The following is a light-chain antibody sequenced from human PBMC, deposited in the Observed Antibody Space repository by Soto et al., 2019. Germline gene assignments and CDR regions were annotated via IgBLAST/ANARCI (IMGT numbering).Light chain of an antibody. CDR3: QQASSFPLT. J-gene: IGKJ4*01. CDR2: AAS. V-gene: IGKV1-12*01. CDR1: QSIASW. Sequence: DIQITQSPSSLSASVGDRVTITCRASQSIASWLTWYQQKPGKAPRVLIYAASRLQSGVPSRFSGSESGTTFTLTITNLQPEDFATYYCQQASSFPLTFGGGTKVDIK.